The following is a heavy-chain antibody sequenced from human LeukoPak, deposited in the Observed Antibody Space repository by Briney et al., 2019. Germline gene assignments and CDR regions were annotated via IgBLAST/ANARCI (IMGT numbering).Heavy chain of an antibody. Sequence: GGSLRLSCAASGFTFSSYGIHWVRQAPGKGLEWLSYISLTTDFIYYSDSVKGRFTISRDNSKNTLYLQMNSLRAEDTAVYYCARRAGAYSHPYDYWGQGTLVTVSS. CDR3: ARRAGAYSHPYDY. CDR1: GFTFSSYG. D-gene: IGHD4/OR15-4a*01. J-gene: IGHJ4*02. V-gene: IGHV3-48*01. CDR2: ISLTTDFI.